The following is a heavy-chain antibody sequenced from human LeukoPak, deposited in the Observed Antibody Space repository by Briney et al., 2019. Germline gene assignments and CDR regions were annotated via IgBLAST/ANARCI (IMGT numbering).Heavy chain of an antibody. Sequence: SVKVSCKASGGTFSSYAISWVRQAPGQGLEWMGGIIPIFGTANYAQKFQGRVTITADESTSTAYMELSSLRSEDTAVYYCARGVAGSYYYYYMDVWGKGTTVTISS. CDR3: ARGVAGSYYYYYMDV. CDR1: GGTFSSYA. J-gene: IGHJ6*03. V-gene: IGHV1-69*13. CDR2: IIPIFGTA. D-gene: IGHD6-19*01.